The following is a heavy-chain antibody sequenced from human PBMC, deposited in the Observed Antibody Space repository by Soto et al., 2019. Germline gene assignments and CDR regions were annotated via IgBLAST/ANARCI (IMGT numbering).Heavy chain of an antibody. D-gene: IGHD5-12*01. CDR1: GFTVDNFD. V-gene: IGHV3-53*01. CDR2: IQRGCVT. CDR3: VRVLYDSGVVDF. Sequence: QLVESGGGLFQAGGSTRLSCLVSGFTVDNFDMAWVRQAPGKGLEWASIIQRGCVTYYPDSAQGRFTISRDNSKNAVYLQMNSLRVEDTGVYSCVRVLYDSGVVDFWGQGSLITVS. J-gene: IGHJ4*02.